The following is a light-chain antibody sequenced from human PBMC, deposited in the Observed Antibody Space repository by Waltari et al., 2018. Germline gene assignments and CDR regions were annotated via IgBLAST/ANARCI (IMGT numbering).Light chain of an antibody. CDR2: DAS. CDR3: QQRGNLPET. V-gene: IGKV3-11*01. CDR1: QNVNSF. J-gene: IGKJ2*01. Sequence: EIVLTQSPGTLSLSPGDRATLSCRASQNVNSFLAWYQQKRGQAPRLLIYDASKRATGIPDRISGSGSGTDFTLTISSLEPEDCAIYYCQQRGNLPETFGRGTRVEMK.